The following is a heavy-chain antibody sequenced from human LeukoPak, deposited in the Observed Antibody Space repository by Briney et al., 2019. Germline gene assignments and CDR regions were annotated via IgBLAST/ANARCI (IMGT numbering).Heavy chain of an antibody. CDR2: ITGSSAST. J-gene: IGHJ4*02. D-gene: IGHD3-22*01. CDR3: AKLDYYDTH. V-gene: IGHV3-23*01. CDR1: GVTFSSYA. Sequence: GGSLRLSCAASGVTFSSYAMSWVRQAPGKGLEWVSSITGSSASTYYADSVKGRFAISRDNSKNTLYLQMNSLKAEDMAVYFCAKLDYYDTHWGQGTLVTVSS.